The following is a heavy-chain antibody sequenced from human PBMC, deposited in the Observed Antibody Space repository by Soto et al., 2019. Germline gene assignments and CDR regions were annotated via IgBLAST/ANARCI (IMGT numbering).Heavy chain of an antibody. CDR1: GFPFSNYA. J-gene: IGHJ4*02. V-gene: IGHV3-23*01. D-gene: IGHD3-16*01. CDR3: ARAPSEYIWGSYLRYYEY. CDR2: ISGTTGHA. Sequence: EVQILESGGGLVQPGGSLRLCCAASGFPFSNYAMAWVRQAPGKGLEWVSAISGTTGHAFYADSVKDRFTISRDNSKNTLYLQMDSLRAEDTAVYHCARAPSEYIWGSYLRYYEYWGQGTLVTVSS.